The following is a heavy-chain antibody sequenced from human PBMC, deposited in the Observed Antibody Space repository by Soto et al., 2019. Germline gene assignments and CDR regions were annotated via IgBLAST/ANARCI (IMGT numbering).Heavy chain of an antibody. D-gene: IGHD2-15*01. CDR2: IYKSATT. CDR1: GDSISTVDYF. CDR3: ARGRYCLTGRCFPNWFDS. V-gene: IGHV4-30-4*01. J-gene: IGHJ5*01. Sequence: SETLSLTCSVSGDSISTVDYFWAWVRQPPGQALEYIGYIYKSATTYYNPSFESRVAISLDTSKSQFSLNVTSLTAADTAVYFCARGRYCLTGRCFPNWFDSWGQGTLVTISS.